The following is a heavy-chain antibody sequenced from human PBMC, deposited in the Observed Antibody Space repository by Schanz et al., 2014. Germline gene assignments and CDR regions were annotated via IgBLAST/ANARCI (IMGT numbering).Heavy chain of an antibody. CDR3: AKDKFGELSAFDV. V-gene: IGHV3-23*01. J-gene: IGHJ3*01. D-gene: IGHD3-10*01. Sequence: EVQLLESGGGLVEPGGSLRLSCAASGFSFSSYAMGWVRQARGKGLEWVTAISGSGGSTYYADSVKGRFTISRDNSKNTLYLQMNSLRAEDTAVYFCAKDKFGELSAFDVWGQGTMVTVSS. CDR2: ISGSGGST. CDR1: GFSFSSYA.